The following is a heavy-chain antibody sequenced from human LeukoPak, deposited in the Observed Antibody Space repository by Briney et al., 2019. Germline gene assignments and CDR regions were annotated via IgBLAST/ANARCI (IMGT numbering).Heavy chain of an antibody. J-gene: IGHJ4*02. CDR3: ARGLADSSSWYGY. CDR2: IYYSGST. D-gene: IGHD6-13*01. V-gene: IGHV4-59*01. Sequence: SETLSLTCTVSGGSISSYHWSWIRQPPGKGLEWIGYIYYSGSTNYNPSLKSRVTISVDTSKNQFSLKLSSVTAADTAVYYCARGLADSSSWYGYWGQGTLVTVSS. CDR1: GGSISSYH.